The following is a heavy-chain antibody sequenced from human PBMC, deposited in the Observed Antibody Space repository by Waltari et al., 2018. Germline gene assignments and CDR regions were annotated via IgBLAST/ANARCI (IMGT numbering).Heavy chain of an antibody. V-gene: IGHV3-23*01. Sequence: EVQLLESGGGLVQPGGSLRLSCAASGFTFSSYAMSWVRQAPGKGLEWVSGIRGSGGSTYYADSVKGRFTSARDNSKNTLYLQMNSLRAEDTAVYYCAKDTGGMDVWGQGTTVTVSS. CDR1: GFTFSSYA. CDR2: IRGSGGST. CDR3: AKDTGGMDV. J-gene: IGHJ6*02. D-gene: IGHD4-4*01.